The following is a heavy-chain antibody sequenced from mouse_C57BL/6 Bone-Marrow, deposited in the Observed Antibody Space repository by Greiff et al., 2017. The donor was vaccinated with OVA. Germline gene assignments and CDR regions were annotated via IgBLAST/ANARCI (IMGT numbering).Heavy chain of an antibody. Sequence: VQLQQSGAELAKPGDSVKLSCTASGYTFTSYWMHWVKQRPGQGLEWIGYINPSSGYTKYNQKFKDKATLTADKSSSTAYMQLSSLTYEDSAVYYCARGNYGKRTWFAYWGQGTLVTVSA. CDR1: GYTFTSYW. CDR2: INPSSGYT. D-gene: IGHD1-1*01. CDR3: ARGNYGKRTWFAY. J-gene: IGHJ3*01. V-gene: IGHV1-7*01.